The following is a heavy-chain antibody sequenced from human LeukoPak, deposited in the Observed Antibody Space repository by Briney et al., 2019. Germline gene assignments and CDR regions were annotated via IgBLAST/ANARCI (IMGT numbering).Heavy chain of an antibody. CDR2: ISGGGYNT. V-gene: IGHV3-23*01. Sequence: GGSLRLSCAASGFTFNNYVMSWVRQAPGKGLEWVSTISGGGYNTYYADSVKGRFTISRDNSKNTPSLQVNTLRAEDTAVYYCARASGIYGSGWYFDYWGQGTLVTVSS. J-gene: IGHJ4*02. CDR3: ARASGIYGSGWYFDY. CDR1: GFTFNNYV. D-gene: IGHD6-19*01.